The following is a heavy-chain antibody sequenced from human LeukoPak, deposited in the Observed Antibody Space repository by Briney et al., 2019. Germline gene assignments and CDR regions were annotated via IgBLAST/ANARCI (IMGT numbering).Heavy chain of an antibody. CDR1: GGSISSSNYY. Sequence: PSETLSLTCIVSGGSISSSNYYWGWIRQPPGKGLEWIGSIYYSGSTYYNPSLKSRVTISVDTPKNQFSLKLSSVTAADTAVYFCAANFTSTARKGLLQGWFDPWGQGTLVTVSS. CDR3: AANFTSTARKGLLQGWFDP. J-gene: IGHJ5*02. CDR2: IYYSGST. D-gene: IGHD3-22*01. V-gene: IGHV4-39*01.